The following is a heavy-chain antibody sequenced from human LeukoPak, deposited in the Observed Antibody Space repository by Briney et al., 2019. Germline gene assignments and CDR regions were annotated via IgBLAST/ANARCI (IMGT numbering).Heavy chain of an antibody. CDR1: GFIFSSYE. J-gene: IGHJ3*01. Sequence: GGSLRLSCAASGFIFSSYEMNWVRQAPGKGLEWVSYISSSGSTIYYADSVKGRFTISRDNAKNTVDLQMHSLRAEDTAMYYCARGGSGCFDLWGQGTMVTVSS. CDR3: ARGGSGCFDL. D-gene: IGHD1-26*01. V-gene: IGHV3-48*03. CDR2: ISSSGSTI.